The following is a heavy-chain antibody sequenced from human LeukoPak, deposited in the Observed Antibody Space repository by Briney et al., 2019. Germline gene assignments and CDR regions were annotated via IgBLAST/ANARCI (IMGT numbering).Heavy chain of an antibody. Sequence: GGSLRLSCAASGFTFDDYAMHWVRQAPGKGLEWVSGISWNSGIIGYADSVKGRFTISRDNAKNSLYLQMNSLRAEDTAVYYCAREGGGMIASGNWFDPWGQGTLVTVSS. D-gene: IGHD3-22*01. CDR3: AREGGGMIASGNWFDP. CDR2: ISWNSGII. J-gene: IGHJ5*02. CDR1: GFTFDDYA. V-gene: IGHV3-9*01.